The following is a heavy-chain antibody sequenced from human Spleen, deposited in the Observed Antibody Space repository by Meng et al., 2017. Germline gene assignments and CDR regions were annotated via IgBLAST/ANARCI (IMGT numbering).Heavy chain of an antibody. J-gene: IGHJ4*02. D-gene: IGHD3-10*01. V-gene: IGHV1-18*01. CDR2: LGAHDGDT. CDR3: ARGTPGRSYSDY. Sequence: QVQPVQSGPEVKKPGAPVKVSCKASDYTFTGYGVSWVRQAPGQGLEWMAWLGAHDGDTSHAPKFQGRVTVSGDRPTATAYMELRSLRSDDTAVYYCARGTPGRSYSDYWGQGTLVTVSS. CDR1: DYTFTGYG.